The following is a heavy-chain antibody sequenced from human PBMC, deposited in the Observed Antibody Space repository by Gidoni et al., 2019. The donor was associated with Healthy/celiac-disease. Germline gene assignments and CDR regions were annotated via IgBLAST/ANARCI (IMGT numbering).Heavy chain of an antibody. CDR3: ATQDYCTNGVCSTDAFDI. V-gene: IGHV3-30-3*01. J-gene: IGHJ3*02. Sequence: QVQLVESGGGVVQPGRSLRLSCPASGFPFSRYALHWVRQAPGKGLEWVAVISYDGSNKYYADSVKGRFTISRDNSKNTLYLQMNSLRAEDTAVYYCATQDYCTNGVCSTDAFDIWGQGTMVTVSS. D-gene: IGHD2-8*01. CDR2: ISYDGSNK. CDR1: GFPFSRYA.